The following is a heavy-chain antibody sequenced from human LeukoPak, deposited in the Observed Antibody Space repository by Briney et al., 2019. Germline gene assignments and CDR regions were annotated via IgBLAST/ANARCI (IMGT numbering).Heavy chain of an antibody. V-gene: IGHV3-53*04. CDR1: GFTVRNNH. D-gene: IGHD5-24*01. CDR2: IDSRDNT. J-gene: IGHJ5*02. Sequence: GGSLRLSCAASGFTVRNNHMSWVRPAPGKGLEWVSVIDSRDNTYHADSVKGRFTISRHTSKNTPYLQMNSLRAEDTAVYYCARESTPLRGAFDPWGPGTLVTVSS. CDR3: ARESTPLRGAFDP.